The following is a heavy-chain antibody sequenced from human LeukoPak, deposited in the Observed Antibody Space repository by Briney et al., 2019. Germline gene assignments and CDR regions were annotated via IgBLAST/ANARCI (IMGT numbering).Heavy chain of an antibody. CDR2: IYYSGST. V-gene: IGHV4-59*01. CDR1: GGSISSYY. J-gene: IGHJ3*02. CDR3: ARGEQWLVYAFDI. Sequence: SETLPLTCTVSGGSISSYYWSWIRQPPGKGLEWIGYIYYSGSTNYNPSLKSRVTISVDTSKNQFSLKLSSVTAADTAVYYCARGEQWLVYAFDIWGQGTMVTVSS. D-gene: IGHD6-19*01.